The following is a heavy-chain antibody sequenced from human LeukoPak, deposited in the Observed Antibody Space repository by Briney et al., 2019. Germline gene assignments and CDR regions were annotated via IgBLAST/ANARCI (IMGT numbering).Heavy chain of an antibody. D-gene: IGHD3-9*01. CDR2: IYYSGST. Sequence: SETLSLTCTVSGGSISSSSYYWGWIRQPPGKGLEWIGSIYYSGSTYYNPSLKSRVTISVDTSKNQFSLKLSSVTAADTAVYYCAKVGSYYDILTGYYDNWFDPWGQGTLVTVSS. CDR3: AKVGSYYDILTGYYDNWFDP. CDR1: GGSISSSSYY. V-gene: IGHV4-39*01. J-gene: IGHJ5*02.